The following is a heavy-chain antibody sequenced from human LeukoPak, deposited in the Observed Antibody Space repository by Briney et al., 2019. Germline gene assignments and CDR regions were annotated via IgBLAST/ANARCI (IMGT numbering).Heavy chain of an antibody. D-gene: IGHD3-10*01. V-gene: IGHV3-15*01. Sequence: GGSLRLSCAASGFTFSNARMSWVRQAPGKGLEWVGRIKSKTDGGTTDYAAPVKGRFTISRDDSKNTLYLQMNSLKTEDTAVYYCTTVLYGSGSYYNVRWGQGTLVTVSS. CDR1: GFTFSNAR. CDR3: TTVLYGSGSYYNVR. J-gene: IGHJ4*02. CDR2: IKSKTDGGTT.